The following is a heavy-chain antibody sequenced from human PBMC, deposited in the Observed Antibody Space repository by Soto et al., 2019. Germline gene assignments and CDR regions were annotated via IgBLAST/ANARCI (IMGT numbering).Heavy chain of an antibody. Sequence: QVQLQESGPGLVKPSETLSLTCTVSGGSVSSGSYYWSWIGQPPGKGLEWIGYIYYSGSTNYNPSLKSRVTISVDTSKNQFSLKLSSVTAADTAVYYCARLDYGDFNFQHWGQGTLVTVSS. J-gene: IGHJ1*01. CDR2: IYYSGST. CDR1: GGSVSSGSYY. D-gene: IGHD4-17*01. V-gene: IGHV4-61*01. CDR3: ARLDYGDFNFQH.